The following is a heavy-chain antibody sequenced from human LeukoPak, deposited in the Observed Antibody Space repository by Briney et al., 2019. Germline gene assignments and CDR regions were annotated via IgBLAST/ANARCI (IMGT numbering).Heavy chain of an antibody. D-gene: IGHD1-26*01. Sequence: GRSLRLSCAASGFTFSSYGMHWVRQAPGKGLEWVAVISYDRSNKYYADSVKGRFTISRDNSKNTLYLQMNSLRAEDTAVYYCAKDKGVVRSPFDYWGQGTLVTVSS. CDR1: GFTFSSYG. CDR2: ISYDRSNK. CDR3: AKDKGVVRSPFDY. V-gene: IGHV3-30*18. J-gene: IGHJ4*02.